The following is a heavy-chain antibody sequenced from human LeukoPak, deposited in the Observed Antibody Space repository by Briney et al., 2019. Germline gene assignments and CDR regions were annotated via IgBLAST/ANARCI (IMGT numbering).Heavy chain of an antibody. D-gene: IGHD6-13*01. CDR2: ISYSGST. V-gene: IGHV4-39*01. Sequence: SETLSLTCTVSGGSISNSIYYWAWIRQPPGKGLEWIGTISYSGSTYYNPSLKSRVTISVDTSKNQFSLKLNSATAADTAVYYCATGRAAAGQYYFDYWGQGTLVTVSS. CDR3: ATGRAAAGQYYFDY. CDR1: GGSISNSIYY. J-gene: IGHJ4*02.